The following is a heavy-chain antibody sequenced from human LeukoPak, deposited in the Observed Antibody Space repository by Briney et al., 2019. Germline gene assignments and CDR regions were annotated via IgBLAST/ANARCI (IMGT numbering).Heavy chain of an antibody. CDR2: ISWNSGSL. J-gene: IGHJ4*02. Sequence: GGSLRLSCAASGFTFDDYAMHWVRQAPGKGLEWVSGISWNSGSLGYADSVKGRFTISRDNAKNSLYLQMNSLRAEDTAFYYCAKGLSEAVPTPPGDYWGQGTLVTVSS. D-gene: IGHD2-15*01. CDR1: GFTFDDYA. V-gene: IGHV3-9*01. CDR3: AKGLSEAVPTPPGDY.